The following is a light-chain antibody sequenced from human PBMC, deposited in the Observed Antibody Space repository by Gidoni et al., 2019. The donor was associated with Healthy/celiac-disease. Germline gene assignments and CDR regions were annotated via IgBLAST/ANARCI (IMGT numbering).Light chain of an antibody. V-gene: IGKV1-39*01. J-gene: IGKJ2*03. CDR3: QQSYSTPHTSQYS. Sequence: DIQMTQSPSSLSASVGDRVTITCRASQCISSYLNWYQQKPGKDPKLLIYAASSLQSGVPSRFSGSGSGTDFTLTISSLQPEDFATYYCQQSYSTPHTSQYSFGQGTKLEIK. CDR1: QCISSY. CDR2: AAS.